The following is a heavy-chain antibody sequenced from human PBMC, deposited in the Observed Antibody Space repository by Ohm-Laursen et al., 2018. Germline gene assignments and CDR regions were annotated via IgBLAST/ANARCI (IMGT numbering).Heavy chain of an antibody. Sequence: SETLSLTCTVSGGSVSSGSYYWSWIRQPPGKGLEWIGYIYYSGSTNYNPSLKSRVTISVDTSKNQSSLKLSSVTAADTAVYYCARDTRYYGMDVWGQGTTVTVSS. CDR2: IYYSGST. CDR1: GGSVSSGSYY. V-gene: IGHV4-61*01. CDR3: ARDTRYYGMDV. J-gene: IGHJ6*02.